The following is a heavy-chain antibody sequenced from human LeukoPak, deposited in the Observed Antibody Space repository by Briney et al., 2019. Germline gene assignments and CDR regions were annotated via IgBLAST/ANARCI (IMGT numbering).Heavy chain of an antibody. Sequence: GGSLRLSCAASGFTFRRIAMTWVRQAPGKGLEWGSSIGSNGDTTYNADSVKGRFTISRDNSKNTLYLQMNRLRVEDTAIYYCAKGQELDDGVFDSWGQGTLVTVSS. J-gene: IGHJ4*02. CDR2: IGSNGDTT. V-gene: IGHV3-23*01. CDR3: AKGQELDDGVFDS. CDR1: GFTFRRIA. D-gene: IGHD1-1*01.